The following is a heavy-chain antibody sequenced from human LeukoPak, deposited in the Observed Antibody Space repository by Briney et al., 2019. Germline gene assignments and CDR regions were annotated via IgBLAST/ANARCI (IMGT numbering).Heavy chain of an antibody. V-gene: IGHV3-33*06. D-gene: IGHD3-22*01. CDR3: AKDNNYDSSGFDY. CDR1: GFTFSSYG. Sequence: PGGSLRLSCAASGFTFSSYGMHWVRQAPGKGLEWVAVIWYDGSNKYYADSVKGRFTISRDNSKNTLYLQMNSLRAEHTAVYYCAKDNNYDSSGFDYWGQGTLVTVSS. CDR2: IWYDGSNK. J-gene: IGHJ4*02.